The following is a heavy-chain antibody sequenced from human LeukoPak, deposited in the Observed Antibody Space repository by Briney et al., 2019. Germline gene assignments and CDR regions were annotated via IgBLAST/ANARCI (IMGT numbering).Heavy chain of an antibody. V-gene: IGHV3-7*03. CDR3: AKGYSYGRFDY. D-gene: IGHD5-18*01. CDR2: IKQDGSEK. J-gene: IGHJ4*02. CDR1: GFTFSSYW. Sequence: GGSLRLSCAASGFTFSSYWMSWVRQAPGKGLEWVANIKQDGSEKYYVDSVRGRFTISRDNAKNSLYLQMNSLRAEDTAVYYCAKGYSYGRFDYWGQGTLVTVSS.